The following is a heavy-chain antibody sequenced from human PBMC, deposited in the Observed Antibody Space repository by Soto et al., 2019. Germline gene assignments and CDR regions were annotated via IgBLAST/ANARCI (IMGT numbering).Heavy chain of an antibody. J-gene: IGHJ5*01. CDR2: MNPNSGNT. D-gene: IGHD2-21*01. V-gene: IGHV1-8*01. CDR1: GYTFATYD. Sequence: QVQLVQSGAEVKTPGASVNVSCKASGYTFATYDINWVRQAPGQGLEWMGWMNPNSGNTGYAQKFQGRLTMTRDTALSVAHMELSSLRNEYTAVYYCARSDGYNFNWLDSWGQGTLVTVSA. CDR3: ARSDGYNFNWLDS.